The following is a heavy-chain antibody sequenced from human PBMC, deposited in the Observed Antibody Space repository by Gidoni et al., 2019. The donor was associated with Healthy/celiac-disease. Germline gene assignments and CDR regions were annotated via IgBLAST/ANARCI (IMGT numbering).Heavy chain of an antibody. J-gene: IGHJ6*02. CDR2: IKSKTDGGTT. D-gene: IGHD2-21*02. Sequence: EVQLVESGGGLVKPGGSLRLSCAASGFTFSNAWMSWVRQAPGKGLEWVGRIKSKTDGGTTDYAAPVKGRFTISRDDSKNTLYLQMNSLKTEDTAVYYCNGGNSNYYYGMDVWGQGTTVTVSS. CDR1: GFTFSNAW. CDR3: NGGNSNYYYGMDV. V-gene: IGHV3-15*01.